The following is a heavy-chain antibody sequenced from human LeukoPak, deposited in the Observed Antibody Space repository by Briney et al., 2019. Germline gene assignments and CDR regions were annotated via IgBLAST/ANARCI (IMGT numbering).Heavy chain of an antibody. CDR1: GYTFTSYG. Sequence: ASVKVSCKASGYTFTSYGITWVRPAPGQGLEWMGWISAYNGNTNYAQKLQGRVTMTTDTSTSTAYMEPRSLRSDDTAVYYCARGRTFGVALDWFDPWGQGTLVTVSS. V-gene: IGHV1-18*01. D-gene: IGHD3-3*01. J-gene: IGHJ5*02. CDR2: ISAYNGNT. CDR3: ARGRTFGVALDWFDP.